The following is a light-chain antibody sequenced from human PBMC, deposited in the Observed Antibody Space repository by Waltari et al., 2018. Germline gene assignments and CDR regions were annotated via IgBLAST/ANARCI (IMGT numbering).Light chain of an antibody. V-gene: IGLV1-44*01. CDR2: RND. CDR3: ATWDDSLNGWV. J-gene: IGLJ3*02. CDR1: TSNIGKNT. Sequence: QSLLTQAPSASAPPGQRITMTCSGSTSNIGKNTVNWYQQLPGTAPKLLVYRNDQRPSEVPDRFSGSRSGTSASLAISGLQFDDEADYYCATWDDSLNGWVFGGGTRLTVL.